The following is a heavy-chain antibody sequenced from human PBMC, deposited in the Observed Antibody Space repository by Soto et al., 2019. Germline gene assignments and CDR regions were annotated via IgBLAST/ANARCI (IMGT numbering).Heavy chain of an antibody. D-gene: IGHD3-22*01. J-gene: IGHJ4*02. CDR3: VSPEGYYDSSGYTLDY. Sequence: SETLSLTCTVSGGSISSYYWSWIRQPPGKGLEWIGYIYYSGNTYYNPSLKSRVTLSIDTSKNQFSLKLNSVTAADTAVYYCVSPEGYYDSSGYTLDYWGQGTLVTVSS. CDR2: IYYSGNT. V-gene: IGHV4-59*04. CDR1: GGSISSYY.